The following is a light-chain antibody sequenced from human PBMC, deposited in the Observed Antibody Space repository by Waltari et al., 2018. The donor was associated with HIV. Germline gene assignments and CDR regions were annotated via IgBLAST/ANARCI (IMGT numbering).Light chain of an antibody. Sequence: SYVLTQETSVSVAPGKTARITCVGNNIGMKTVHWYQRKPGQAPVRVRYDDSNRPSGIPERFSGSNSGNTATLTINRVEVGDEADYYCQVWEPTSDNVVFGGGSRLIVL. V-gene: IGLV3-21*03. CDR1: NIGMKT. CDR3: QVWEPTSDNVV. CDR2: DDS. J-gene: IGLJ2*01.